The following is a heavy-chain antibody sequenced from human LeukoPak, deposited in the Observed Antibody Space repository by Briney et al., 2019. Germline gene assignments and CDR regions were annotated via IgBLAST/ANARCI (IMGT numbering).Heavy chain of an antibody. J-gene: IGHJ5*02. Sequence: GASVKVSCKASGYTFTGYYMHWVRQAPGQGLEWMGWINPNSGGTNYAQKFQGRVTMTRDTSISTAYMELSRLRSDDTAVYYCARDRPIYYYDSSGCLNWFDPWGQGTLVTVSS. CDR1: GYTFTGYY. D-gene: IGHD3-22*01. CDR3: ARDRPIYYYDSSGCLNWFDP. CDR2: INPNSGGT. V-gene: IGHV1-2*02.